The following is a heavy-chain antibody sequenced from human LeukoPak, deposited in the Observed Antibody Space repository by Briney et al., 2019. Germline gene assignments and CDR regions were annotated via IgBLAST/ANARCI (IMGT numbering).Heavy chain of an antibody. CDR1: GGSISSYY. Sequence: PSETLSLTCTVSGGSISSYYWSWIRQPPGKGLEWIGYIYYRGSTNYNPSLKSRVTISVDTSKNQFSLKLSSVTAADTAVYYCARVTTYYYDSSGYSAGWFALWGRGTLVTVSS. CDR2: IYYRGST. J-gene: IGHJ2*01. CDR3: ARVTTYYYDSSGYSAGWFAL. V-gene: IGHV4-59*01. D-gene: IGHD3-22*01.